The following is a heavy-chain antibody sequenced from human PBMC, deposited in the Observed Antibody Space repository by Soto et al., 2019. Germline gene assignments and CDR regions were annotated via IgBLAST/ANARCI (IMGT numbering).Heavy chain of an antibody. J-gene: IGHJ4*02. Sequence: GGSLRLSCAASGITFTNYAMNWVRQAPGKGLEWVSSISSSGGSTYYADSVKGRFTISRDNSKNMLYLQTNSLRAEDTATYYCVRVRYFDNDRFYWGQGTLVTVSS. CDR2: ISSSGGST. CDR3: VRVRYFDNDRFY. V-gene: IGHV3-23*01. D-gene: IGHD3-9*01. CDR1: GITFTNYA.